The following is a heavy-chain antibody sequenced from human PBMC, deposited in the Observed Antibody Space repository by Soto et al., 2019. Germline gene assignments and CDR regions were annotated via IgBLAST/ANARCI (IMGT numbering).Heavy chain of an antibody. D-gene: IGHD2-2*02. CDR2: IYFSGST. J-gene: IGHJ6*02. V-gene: IGHV4-38-2*02. Sequence: SETLSLTCAVSGYSISSGYYWGWIRQPPGKGLEWIGNIYFSGSTYYNPSLKSRVTISVDTSKNQFSLKLSSVTATDTAVYYCAREDIVVVPGAIRSYYYNGMDVWGQGTTVTVSS. CDR3: AREDIVVVPGAIRSYYYNGMDV. CDR1: GYSISSGYY.